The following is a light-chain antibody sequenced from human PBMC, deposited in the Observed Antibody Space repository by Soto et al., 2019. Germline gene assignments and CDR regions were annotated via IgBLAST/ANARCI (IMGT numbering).Light chain of an antibody. V-gene: IGLV2-14*03. J-gene: IGLJ2*01. CDR1: SSDVGGYNY. Sequence: QSVLTQPASVSGSPGQSITISCTGTSSDVGGYNYVSWYQQHPDKAPKLMIYDVSNRPSGVSNRFSGSKSGNTASLTISGLQAEDEADYYCNSYRTSSTLVVFGGGTKLTVL. CDR2: DVS. CDR3: NSYRTSSTLVV.